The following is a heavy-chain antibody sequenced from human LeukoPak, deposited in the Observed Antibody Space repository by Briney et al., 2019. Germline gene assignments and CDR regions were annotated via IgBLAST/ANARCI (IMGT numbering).Heavy chain of an antibody. CDR1: GGTLSSYA. D-gene: IGHD5-24*01. CDR3: ARQVQGDGYNYDY. Sequence: SVKVSCKASGGTLSSYAISWVRQAPGQGLEWMGGIIPIFGTANYAQKFQGRVTITADKSTSTAYMELSSLRSEDTAVYYCARQVQGDGYNYDYWGQGTLVTVSS. CDR2: IIPIFGTA. J-gene: IGHJ4*02. V-gene: IGHV1-69*06.